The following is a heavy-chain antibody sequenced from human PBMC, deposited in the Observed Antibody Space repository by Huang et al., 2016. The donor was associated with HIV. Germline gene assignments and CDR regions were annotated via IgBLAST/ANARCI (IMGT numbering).Heavy chain of an antibody. D-gene: IGHD5-18*01. V-gene: IGHV5-51*03. Sequence: EVQLVQSGVEVKKPGESLKISCKGSGFSFTSYWIGWVRQMPGKGLAWMGIIFPCNSNTCYSPAFQGQVTISADKYTRTAYLQWSSLKASDSAIYYCAIHDSNDFTFDDWGQGTLVAVSS. CDR2: IFPCNSNT. CDR1: GFSFTSYW. J-gene: IGHJ4*02. CDR3: AIHDSNDFTFDD.